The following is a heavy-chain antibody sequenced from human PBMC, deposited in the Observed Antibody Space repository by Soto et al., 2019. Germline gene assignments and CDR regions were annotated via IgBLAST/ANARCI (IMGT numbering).Heavy chain of an antibody. CDR3: ARDSTYRPQYALHL. V-gene: IGHV1-3*01. J-gene: IGHJ6*03. Sequence: ASVMVSWKASGYAFTSYAMHWGRQAPGQSLEWMGWINAGNGHTKYSQKFQGGVTITRDTSASTAYMELSSLRSEDTAVSYCARDSTYRPQYALHLWGTGPMVTLS. CDR1: GYAFTSYA. CDR2: INAGNGHT. D-gene: IGHD2-8*01.